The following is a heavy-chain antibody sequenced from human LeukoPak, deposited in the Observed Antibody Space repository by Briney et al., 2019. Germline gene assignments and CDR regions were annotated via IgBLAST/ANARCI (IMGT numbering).Heavy chain of an antibody. Sequence: GESLKISCKSSGYSFTSYWIGWVRQMPGRGLEWMGIIYPSDSDTRYSQSFQGQVTISADKSISTAYLQWSSLKASDTAIYYCARRTGESFDIWGQGTMVTVSS. J-gene: IGHJ3*02. V-gene: IGHV5-51*01. CDR3: ARRTGESFDI. CDR1: GYSFTSYW. CDR2: IYPSDSDT. D-gene: IGHD3-10*01.